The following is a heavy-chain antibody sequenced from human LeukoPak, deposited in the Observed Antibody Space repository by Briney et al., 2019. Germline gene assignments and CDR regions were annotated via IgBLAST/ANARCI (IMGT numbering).Heavy chain of an antibody. CDR3: ARAELGISAFDI. Sequence: SETLSLTCTVSGGSISSSSYYWGWIRQPPGKGLEWIEEIYHSGSTNYNPSLKSRVTISVDKSKNQFSLKLSSVTAADTAVYYCARAELGISAFDIWGQGTMVTVSS. CDR1: GGSISSSSYY. J-gene: IGHJ3*02. V-gene: IGHV4-39*07. CDR2: IYHSGST. D-gene: IGHD7-27*01.